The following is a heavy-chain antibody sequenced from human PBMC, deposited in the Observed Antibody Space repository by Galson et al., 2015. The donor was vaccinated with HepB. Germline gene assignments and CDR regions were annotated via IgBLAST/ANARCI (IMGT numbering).Heavy chain of an antibody. Sequence: SLRLSCAASGFTFSSYAMHWVRQAPGKGLEWVAVISYDGSNKYYADSVKGRFTISRDNSKNTLYLQMNSLRAEDTAVYYCARDHYDSTPYYFDYWGQGTLVTVSS. CDR3: ARDHYDSTPYYFDY. D-gene: IGHD3-22*01. V-gene: IGHV3-30*04. CDR2: ISYDGSNK. J-gene: IGHJ4*02. CDR1: GFTFSSYA.